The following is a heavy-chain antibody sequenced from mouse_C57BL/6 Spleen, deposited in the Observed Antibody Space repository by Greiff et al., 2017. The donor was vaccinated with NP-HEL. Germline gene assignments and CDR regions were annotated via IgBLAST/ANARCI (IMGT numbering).Heavy chain of an antibody. Sequence: VQLQQPGAELVRPGSSVKLSCKASGYTFTSYWMHWVKQRPIQGLEWIGNIDPSDCGTNYNQKFKDKATLTVDKSSSTAYMQLSSLTSEDSAVYYCAREGSRSNPYYFDYWGQGTTLTVSS. CDR1: GYTFTSYW. D-gene: IGHD2-5*01. J-gene: IGHJ2*01. V-gene: IGHV1-52*01. CDR3: AREGSRSNPYYFDY. CDR2: IDPSDCGT.